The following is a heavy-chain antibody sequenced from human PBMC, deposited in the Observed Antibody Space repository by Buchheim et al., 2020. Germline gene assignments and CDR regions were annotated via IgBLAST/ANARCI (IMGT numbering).Heavy chain of an antibody. J-gene: IGHJ4*02. CDR2: MKPNSGNT. D-gene: IGHD2-15*01. CDR3: VHLDDGGRWRGLDS. Sequence: QVQLVQSGAEVKTPGASVKVSCKASGYTFTGYYMHWVRQAPGQGLEWMGWMKPNSGNTGYAQRFQGRVTMTRDISISTAYMELTSLRFDDTAVYYCVHLDDGGRWRGLDSWGQGTL. CDR1: GYTFTGYY. V-gene: IGHV1-2*02.